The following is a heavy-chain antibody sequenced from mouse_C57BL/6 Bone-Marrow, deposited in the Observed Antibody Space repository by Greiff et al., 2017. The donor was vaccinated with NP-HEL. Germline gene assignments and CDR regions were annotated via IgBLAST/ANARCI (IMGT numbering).Heavy chain of an antibody. D-gene: IGHD1-1*01. V-gene: IGHV1-81*01. CDR3: AKSLRSNYFDY. CDR2: IYPRSGNT. J-gene: IGHJ2*01. CDR1: GYTFTSYG. Sequence: QVQLQQSGAELARPGASVKLSCKASGYTFTSYGISWVKQRTGQGLEWIGEIYPRSGNTSYNEKFKGKATLTADKSSSTAYMELRSLTSEDSAVYVCAKSLRSNYFDYWGQGTTLTVSS.